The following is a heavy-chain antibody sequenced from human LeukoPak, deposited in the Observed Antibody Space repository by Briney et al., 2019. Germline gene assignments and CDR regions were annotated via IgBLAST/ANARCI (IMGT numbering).Heavy chain of an antibody. J-gene: IGHJ5*02. CDR3: AKDSDSSSWYENWFDP. D-gene: IGHD6-13*01. CDR1: GFTFSSYA. CDR2: ISGSGGST. Sequence: PGGSLRLSCAASGFTFSSYAMSWVRQAPGKGLEWVSAISGSGGSTYYADSVKGRFTISRDNSKNTLYLQMNSLRAEDTAVYYCAKDSDSSSWYENWFDPWGQGTLVTVSS. V-gene: IGHV3-23*01.